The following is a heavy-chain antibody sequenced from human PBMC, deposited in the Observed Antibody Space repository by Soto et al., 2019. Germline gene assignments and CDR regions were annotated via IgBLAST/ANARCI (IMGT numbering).Heavy chain of an antibody. CDR3: VRVTLVNPQTPTVEYYLEC. CDR2: IRSKAFSYTA. Sequence: GGSLRLSCAASGFTFSDHYMDWVRQAPGKGLEWVGRIRSKAFSYTAEYAASVKGRFTISRDDSKNSLYLQVNSLKSEDTAVYYCVRVTLVNPQTPTVEYYLECWGQGTLVTVSS. CDR1: GFTFSDHY. D-gene: IGHD4-17*01. V-gene: IGHV3-72*01. J-gene: IGHJ4*02.